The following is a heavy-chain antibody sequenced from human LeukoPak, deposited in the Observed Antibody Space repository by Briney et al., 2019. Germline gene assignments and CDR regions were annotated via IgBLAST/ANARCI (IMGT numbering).Heavy chain of an antibody. D-gene: IGHD3-10*01. Sequence: PGGSLRLSCAASGFTFSSYGMHWVRQAPGKGLEWVAVISYDGSNKYYADSVKGRFTISRDNSKNTLYLQMNSLRAEDTAVYYCAKDPRITMVRGAPGYWGQGTLVTVSS. CDR3: AKDPRITMVRGAPGY. CDR2: ISYDGSNK. CDR1: GFTFSSYG. V-gene: IGHV3-30*18. J-gene: IGHJ4*02.